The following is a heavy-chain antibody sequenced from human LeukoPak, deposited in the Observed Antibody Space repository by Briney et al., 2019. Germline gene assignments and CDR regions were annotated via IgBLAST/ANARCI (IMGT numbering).Heavy chain of an antibody. V-gene: IGHV1-69*05. CDR2: IIPIFGTA. Sequence: GASVKVSCKASGGTFSSYAISWVRQAPGQGLEWMGGIIPIFGTANYAQKFQGRVTITTDESTSTAYMELSSLRSEDTAVYYCAREPLNYSNSDDAFDIWGQGTMVTVSS. CDR1: GGTFSSYA. CDR3: AREPLNYSNSDDAFDI. D-gene: IGHD4-11*01. J-gene: IGHJ3*02.